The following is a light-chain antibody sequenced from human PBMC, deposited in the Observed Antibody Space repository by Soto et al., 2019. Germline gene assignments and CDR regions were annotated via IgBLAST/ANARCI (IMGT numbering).Light chain of an antibody. J-gene: IGLJ2*01. CDR1: SGHSNYA. CDR2: LNSDGSH. CDR3: QTWGSGIVV. V-gene: IGLV4-69*01. Sequence: QLVLTQSPSASASLGASVKLTCTLSSGHSNYAIAWHQQQSEKGPRYLMKLNSDGSHNKGDGIPDRFSGSSSGAERYLTSSSLPSDDEADYYCQTWGSGIVVFGGGTKVTVL.